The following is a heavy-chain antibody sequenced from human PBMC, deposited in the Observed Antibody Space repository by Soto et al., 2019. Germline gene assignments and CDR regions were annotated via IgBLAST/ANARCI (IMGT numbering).Heavy chain of an antibody. J-gene: IGHJ6*02. CDR2: IVVGSGNT. V-gene: IGHV1-58*01. CDR3: AASPREDYYYYGMDV. Sequence: EASVKVSFKASGFTFTSSAVQWLRQARGQRLEWIGWIVVGSGNTNYAQKFQERVTITRDMSTSTAYMELSSLRSEDTAVYYCAASPREDYYYYGMDVWGQGTTVTVSS. CDR1: GFTFTSSA.